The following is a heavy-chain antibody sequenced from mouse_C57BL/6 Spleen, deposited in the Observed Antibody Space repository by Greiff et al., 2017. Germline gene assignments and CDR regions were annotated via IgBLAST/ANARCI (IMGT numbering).Heavy chain of an antibody. Sequence: QVHVKQPGAELVKPGASVKLSCKASGYTFTSYWMHWVKQRPGQGLEWIGMIHPNSGSTNYNEKFKSKATLTVDKSSSTAYMQLSSLTSEDSAVYYCARDGSSYAAWFAYWGQGTLVTVSA. J-gene: IGHJ3*01. CDR3: ARDGSSYAAWFAY. CDR2: IHPNSGST. V-gene: IGHV1-64*01. D-gene: IGHD1-1*01. CDR1: GYTFTSYW.